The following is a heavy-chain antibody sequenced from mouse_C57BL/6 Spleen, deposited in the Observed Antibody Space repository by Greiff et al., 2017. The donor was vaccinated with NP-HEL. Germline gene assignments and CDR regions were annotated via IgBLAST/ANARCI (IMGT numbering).Heavy chain of an antibody. V-gene: IGHV1-52*01. D-gene: IGHD4-1*01. Sequence: QVQLQQPGAELVRPGSSVKLSCKASGYTFTSYWMHWVKQRPIQGLEWIGNIDPSDSETHYNQKFKDKATLTVDKSSSTAYMQLSSLTSEDSAVYYCARTHLTGYYYFDYWGKGTTLTVSS. CDR1: GYTFTSYW. CDR3: ARTHLTGYYYFDY. CDR2: IDPSDSET. J-gene: IGHJ2*01.